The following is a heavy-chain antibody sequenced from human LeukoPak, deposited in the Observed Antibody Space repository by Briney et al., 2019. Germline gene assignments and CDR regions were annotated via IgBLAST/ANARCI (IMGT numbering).Heavy chain of an antibody. CDR3: ARDRRYFDY. J-gene: IGHJ4*02. CDR1: GFTFSSYA. Sequence: GGSLRLSCAASGFTFSSYAMSWVRQAPGKGLEWVSAISGSGGSTYYADSVKGRFTVSRDNSKNTLYLQMNSLRAEDTAVYFCARDRRYFDYWGQGTLVTVSS. V-gene: IGHV3-23*01. CDR2: ISGSGGST.